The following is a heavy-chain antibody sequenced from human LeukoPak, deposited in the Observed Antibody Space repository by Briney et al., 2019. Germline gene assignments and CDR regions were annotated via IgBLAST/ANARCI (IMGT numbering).Heavy chain of an antibody. Sequence: ASVKVSCKASGYTFITHGLTWVRQAPGQGLEWMGWISAYNGNTNYAQKFQGRVTITADESTSTAYMELSSLRSEDTAVYYCARSGIAALDYFDYWGQGTLVSVSS. D-gene: IGHD6-13*01. CDR3: ARSGIAALDYFDY. V-gene: IGHV1-18*01. CDR2: ISAYNGNT. J-gene: IGHJ4*02. CDR1: GYTFITHG.